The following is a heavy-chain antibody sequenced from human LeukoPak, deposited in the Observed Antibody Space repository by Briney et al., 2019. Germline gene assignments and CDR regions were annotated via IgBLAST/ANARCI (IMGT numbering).Heavy chain of an antibody. J-gene: IGHJ4*02. CDR1: GFTFSSYA. CDR2: IRSKAFGGTT. V-gene: IGHV3-49*04. CDR3: TRALYSGYDYRFDY. Sequence: GGSLRLSCAASGFTFSSYAMSWVRQAPGKGLEWVGFIRSKAFGGTTEYAASVKGRFTISRDDSKSIAYLQMNSLKTEDTAVYYCTRALYSGYDYRFDYWGQGTLVTVSS. D-gene: IGHD5-12*01.